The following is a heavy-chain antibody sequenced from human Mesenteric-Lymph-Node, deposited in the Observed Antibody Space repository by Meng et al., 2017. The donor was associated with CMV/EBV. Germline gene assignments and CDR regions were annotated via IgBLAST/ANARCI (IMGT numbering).Heavy chain of an antibody. CDR3: ARLLFLGRQPTS. D-gene: IGHD5-24*01. J-gene: IGHJ4*02. CDR2: ISADTGDT. V-gene: IGHV1-18*01. CDR1: YSMSTNFG. Sequence: CKASYSMSTNFGITWVRQAPGQGLEWMGWISADTGDTNYAQNLQGRLTMTIDTFSNIVYMELRSLRSDDTAVYYCARLLFLGRQPTSWGQGTLVTVSS.